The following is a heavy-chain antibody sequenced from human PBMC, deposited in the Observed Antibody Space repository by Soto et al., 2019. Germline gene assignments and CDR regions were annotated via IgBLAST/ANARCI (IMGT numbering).Heavy chain of an antibody. CDR1: GFTFGDFA. CDR3: SRFVLVAGLYYYGLDV. Sequence: PGGSLRLSCTASGFTFGDFAMSWFRQAPGKGLEWVGFIRGKAYGGTTEYAASVKGRFTISRDDSKSIAYLQMNSLKTEDTAVYYCSRFVLVAGLYYYGLDVWGQGTTVTVSS. J-gene: IGHJ6*02. CDR2: IRGKAYGGTT. V-gene: IGHV3-49*03. D-gene: IGHD6-19*01.